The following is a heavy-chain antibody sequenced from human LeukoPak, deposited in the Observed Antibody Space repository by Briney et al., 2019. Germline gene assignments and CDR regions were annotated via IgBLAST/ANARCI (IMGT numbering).Heavy chain of an antibody. D-gene: IGHD1-1*01. V-gene: IGHV4-39*02. CDR2: IYYSGST. Sequence: PSETLSLTCTVSGGSISSSSYYWGWIRQPPGKGLEWIGSIYYSGSTYYNPSLKSRVTISVDTSKNQFSLKLSSVTAADTAVYYCARDGATGTTNYNWFDPWGQGTLVTVSS. J-gene: IGHJ5*02. CDR1: GGSISSSSYY. CDR3: ARDGATGTTNYNWFDP.